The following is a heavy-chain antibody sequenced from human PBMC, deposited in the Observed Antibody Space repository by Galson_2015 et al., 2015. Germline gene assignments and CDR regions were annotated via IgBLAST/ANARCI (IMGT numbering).Heavy chain of an antibody. CDR2: IYPGDSDT. CDR3: ARSGYSGYEFDY. V-gene: IGHV5-51*01. Sequence: QSGAEVKKPGESLKISCKGSGYSFTTSWIGWVRPMPGKGLEWMGIIYPGDSDTRYSPSFQGQVTISADKSINTAYLQRSSLEASDTAMYYCARSGYSGYEFDYWGQGTLVTVSS. J-gene: IGHJ4*02. D-gene: IGHD5-12*01. CDR1: GYSFTTSW.